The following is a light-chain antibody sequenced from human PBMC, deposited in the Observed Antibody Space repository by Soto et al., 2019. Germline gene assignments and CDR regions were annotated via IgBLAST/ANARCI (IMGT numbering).Light chain of an antibody. J-gene: IGKJ4*01. Sequence: DIVMTQSPLSLPVTPGEPASISCRSSAGLLHSNGYNCLDWYVQKPGQSPQLLIYFGSYRASGVPDRFSGSGSGTDFTLKISRVEAEDVGVYYCMQALQTPLTFGGGTKVEIK. V-gene: IGKV2-28*01. CDR2: FGS. CDR3: MQALQTPLT. CDR1: AGLLHSNGYNC.